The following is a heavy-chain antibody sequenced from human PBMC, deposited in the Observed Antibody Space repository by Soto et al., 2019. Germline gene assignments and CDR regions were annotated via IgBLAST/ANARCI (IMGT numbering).Heavy chain of an antibody. CDR1: GGTFSSYA. Sequence: QVQLVQSGAEVKQPGSSVKVSCKASGGTFSSYAISWVRQAPGQGLEWMGGIIPMFGTADHTQKFQGRVTTTAVESTTTAYMELSSLRSEDTAIYYCARGYSYGNNFYYYYGMEVWGQGTTVTVSS. CDR2: IIPMFGTA. V-gene: IGHV1-69*01. J-gene: IGHJ6*02. CDR3: ARGYSYGNNFYYYYGMEV. D-gene: IGHD5-18*01.